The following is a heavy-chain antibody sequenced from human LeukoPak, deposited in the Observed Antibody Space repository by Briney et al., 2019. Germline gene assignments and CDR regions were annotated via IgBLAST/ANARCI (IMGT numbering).Heavy chain of an antibody. Sequence: ASVKVSRKASGYTFTGYYMHWVRQAPGQGLEWMGRINPNSGGTNYAQKFQGRVTMTRDTSISTAYMELSRLRSDDTAVYYCARGGVVAANIDYWGQGTLVTVSS. CDR1: GYTFTGYY. V-gene: IGHV1-2*06. J-gene: IGHJ4*02. D-gene: IGHD2-15*01. CDR3: ARGGVVAANIDY. CDR2: INPNSGGT.